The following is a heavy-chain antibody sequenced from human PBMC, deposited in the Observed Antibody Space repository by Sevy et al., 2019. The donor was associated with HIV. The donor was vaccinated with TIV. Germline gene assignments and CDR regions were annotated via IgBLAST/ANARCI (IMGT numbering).Heavy chain of an antibody. V-gene: IGHV4-39*01. CDR2: IYYSGSN. CDR3: AGEGYSYGYPYSY. CDR1: GGSISSSSYY. J-gene: IGHJ4*02. D-gene: IGHD5-18*01. Sequence: SETLSLTCTVSGGSISSSSYYWGWIRQPPGKGLEWIGSIYYSGSNYYNPSLKSRVTISVDTSKNQFSLKLSSVTAADTAVYYCAGEGYSYGYPYSYWGQGTLVTVSS.